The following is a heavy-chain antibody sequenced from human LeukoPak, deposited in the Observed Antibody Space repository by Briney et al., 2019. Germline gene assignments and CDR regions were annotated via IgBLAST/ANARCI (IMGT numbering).Heavy chain of an antibody. CDR3: ARDAEYQLLYDAFDM. D-gene: IGHD2-2*01. CDR2: ISYDGSNK. CDR1: GFTFSNYG. J-gene: IGHJ3*02. Sequence: GRSLRLSCVASGFTFSNYGMHWVRQAPGKGLEWVAVISYDGSNKYYADTVKGRFTISRDNSKNTLYLQMNSLRAEDTAVYYCARDAEYQLLYDAFDMWGQGTMVTVSS. V-gene: IGHV3-30*03.